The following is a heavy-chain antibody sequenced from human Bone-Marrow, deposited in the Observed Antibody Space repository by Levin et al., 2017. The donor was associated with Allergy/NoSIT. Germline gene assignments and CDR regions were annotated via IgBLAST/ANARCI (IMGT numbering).Heavy chain of an antibody. J-gene: IGHJ3*01. V-gene: IGHV4-31*03. Sequence: SETLSLTCTVSGGSISGGGYYWCWIRQHPGKGLEWIGCISYIGSTHYNPSLKSRVTISADTSDKQFSLKMSPVTAADTAVFYSAGRTFHGASDAFDVWGQGTIVTVSS. CDR3: AGRTFHGASDAFDV. CDR2: ISYIGST. D-gene: IGHD1-26*01. CDR1: GGSISGGGYY.